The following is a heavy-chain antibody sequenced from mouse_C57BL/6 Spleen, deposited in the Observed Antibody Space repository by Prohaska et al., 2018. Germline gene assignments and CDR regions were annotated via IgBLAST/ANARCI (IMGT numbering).Heavy chain of an antibody. CDR3: ARGQYGSSFLYFDY. CDR2: IDPNSGGT. J-gene: IGHJ2*01. D-gene: IGHD1-1*01. V-gene: IGHV1-72*01. CDR1: GYTFTSYW. Sequence: QVQLQQPGAELVKPGASVKLPCKASGYTFTSYWMHWVKQRPGRGLEWIGRIDPNSGGTKYNEKFKSKATLTVDKPSSTAYMQLSSLTPEDSAVYDCARGQYGSSFLYFDYWGQGTNLTVSS.